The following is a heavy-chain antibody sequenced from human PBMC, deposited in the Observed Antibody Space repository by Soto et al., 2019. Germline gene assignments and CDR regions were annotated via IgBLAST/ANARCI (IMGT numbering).Heavy chain of an antibody. D-gene: IGHD3-10*01. J-gene: IGHJ3*02. CDR2: IIPIFGTA. Sequence: ASVKVSCKASGGSFSTYVFSWVRQAPGQGLEWMGGIIPIFGTANYAQKFQDRVTITADKSTSTAYMELSSLRSEDTAMYYCARGEADTGDALDIWGQGTKVTVSS. V-gene: IGHV1-69*06. CDR1: GGSFSTYV. CDR3: ARGEADTGDALDI.